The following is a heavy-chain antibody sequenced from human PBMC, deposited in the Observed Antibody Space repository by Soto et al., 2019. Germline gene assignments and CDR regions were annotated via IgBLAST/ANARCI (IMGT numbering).Heavy chain of an antibody. V-gene: IGHV1-2*02. CDR1: GYTFTGYY. D-gene: IGHD3-10*01. CDR3: ARVRITMVRGVTSVYYGMDV. J-gene: IGHJ6*02. CDR2: INPNSGGT. Sequence: GASVKVSCQASGYTFTGYYMHWVRQAPGQGLEWMGWINPNSGGTNYAQKFQGRVTMTRDTSISTAYMELSRLRSDDTAVYYCARVRITMVRGVTSVYYGMDVWGQGTTVTVSS.